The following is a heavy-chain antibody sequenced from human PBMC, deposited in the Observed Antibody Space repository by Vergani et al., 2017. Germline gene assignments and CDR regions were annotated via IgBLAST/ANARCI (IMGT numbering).Heavy chain of an antibody. J-gene: IGHJ4*02. CDR1: GFSFSSYS. CDR2: ISGSSSYV. CDR3: ARGLWYCTHIRCSPPSY. D-gene: IGHD2-8*01. V-gene: IGHV3-21*02. Sequence: EVQLVESGGGLVKPGGSLRLSCAASGFSFSSYSTNWVRQAPGKGLEWVASISGSSSYVFYRDSVEGRFTITRDNAKKSVYLQMNSLRAEDTAMYFCARGLWYCTHIRCSPPSYWGQGTQVTVSS.